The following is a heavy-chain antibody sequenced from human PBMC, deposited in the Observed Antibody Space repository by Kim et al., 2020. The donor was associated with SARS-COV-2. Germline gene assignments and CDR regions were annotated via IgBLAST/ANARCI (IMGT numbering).Heavy chain of an antibody. Sequence: GGSLRLSCTASGFTFGDYAMSWVRQAPGKGLEWVGFIRSKAYGGTTEYAASVKGRFTISRDDSKSIAYLQMNSLKTEDTAVYYCTRDGEVVPAAILGYYYMDVWGKGTTVTVSS. CDR2: IRSKAYGGTT. D-gene: IGHD2-2*02. J-gene: IGHJ6*03. V-gene: IGHV3-49*04. CDR1: GFTFGDYA. CDR3: TRDGEVVPAAILGYYYMDV.